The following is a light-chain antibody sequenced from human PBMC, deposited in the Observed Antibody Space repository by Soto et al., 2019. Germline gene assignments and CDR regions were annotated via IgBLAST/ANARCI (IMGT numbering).Light chain of an antibody. J-gene: IGLJ2*01. CDR2: DVS. V-gene: IGLV2-14*03. CDR1: SSDVGGYNY. CDR3: SSYTSSSTVV. Sequence: QSALTQPASVFGSPGQSITISCTGTSSDVGGYNYVSWYQHLPGKAPKLMIYDVSNRPSGVSNRFSGSKSGNTASLTISGLQAEDEADYYCSSYTSSSTVVFGGGTKVTVL.